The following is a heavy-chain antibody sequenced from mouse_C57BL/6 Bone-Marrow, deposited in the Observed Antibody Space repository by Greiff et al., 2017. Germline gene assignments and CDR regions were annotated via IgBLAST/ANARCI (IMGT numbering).Heavy chain of an antibody. V-gene: IGHV1-76*01. Sequence: VQLQQSGAELVRPGASVKLSCKASGYTFTDYYINWVKQRPGQGLEWIARIYPGSGNTYYNEKFKGKATLTAEKSSSTAYMQLSSLTSEDSAVYFCARGGYGYDGNAMDYWGQGTSVTVSS. CDR2: IYPGSGNT. J-gene: IGHJ4*01. D-gene: IGHD2-2*01. CDR3: ARGGYGYDGNAMDY. CDR1: GYTFTDYY.